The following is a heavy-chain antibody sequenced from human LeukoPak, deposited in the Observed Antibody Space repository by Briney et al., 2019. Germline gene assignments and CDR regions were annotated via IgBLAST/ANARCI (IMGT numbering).Heavy chain of an antibody. CDR3: ARGLRHGGLYGSGSSPDYYYYYGMDV. D-gene: IGHD3-10*01. CDR1: GYTFTSYG. J-gene: IGHJ6*02. V-gene: IGHV1-18*01. Sequence: ASVKVSCKASGYTFTSYGISWVRQAPGQGLEWMGWISAYNGNTNYAQKLQGRVTMTTDTSTSTAYMELRSLRSDDTAVYYCARGLRHGGLYGSGSSPDYYYYYGMDVWGQGTTVTVSS. CDR2: ISAYNGNT.